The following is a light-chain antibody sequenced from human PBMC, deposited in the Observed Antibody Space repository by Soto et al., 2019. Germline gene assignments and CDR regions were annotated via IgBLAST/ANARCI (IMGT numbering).Light chain of an antibody. CDR3: LQDYNYPRT. CDR2: ATS. Sequence: AIQMTQSPSSLSASVGDRVTITCRASQDIRTELGWYQQKPGKAPKLLIYATSTLQSGVPSRFNGSGSGTDFTLTISSLQSADFATYYCLQDYNYPRTFGQGTKVEIK. J-gene: IGKJ1*01. V-gene: IGKV1-6*01. CDR1: QDIRTE.